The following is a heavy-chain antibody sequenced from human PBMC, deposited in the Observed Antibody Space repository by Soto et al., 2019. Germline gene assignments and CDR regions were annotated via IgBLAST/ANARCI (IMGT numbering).Heavy chain of an antibody. V-gene: IGHV1-18*01. J-gene: IGHJ4*01. CDR3: ARDPQYYYDSSGNRLDY. CDR1: GYTFTSDV. Sequence: GASVKVSCKASGYTFTSDVISWVRQAPGQGLECMGWISAYNGNTNYAQNIQGRVTMTTDTSTSTSYMELRSLRSDDTAVYYCARDPQYYYDSSGNRLDYW. CDR2: ISAYNGNT. D-gene: IGHD3-22*01.